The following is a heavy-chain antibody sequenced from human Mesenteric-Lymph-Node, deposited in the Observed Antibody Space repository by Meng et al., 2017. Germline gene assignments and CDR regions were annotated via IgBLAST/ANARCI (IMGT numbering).Heavy chain of an antibody. CDR3: ARVHPGGSYYNNWFDP. CDR1: GFTFSNYA. V-gene: IGHV3-23*01. CDR2: ITGGDGRT. D-gene: IGHD1-26*01. Sequence: GESLKISCAASGFTFSNYAMSWVRQAPGKGLEWVSVITGGDGRTYDADSVKGRFTVSRDNSKNTLYLQMNSLRAEDTAVYYCARVHPGGSYYNNWFDPWGQGTLVTVSS. J-gene: IGHJ5*02.